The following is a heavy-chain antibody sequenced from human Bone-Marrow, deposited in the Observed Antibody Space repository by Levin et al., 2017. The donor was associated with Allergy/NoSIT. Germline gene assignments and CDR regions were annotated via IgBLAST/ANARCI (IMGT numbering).Heavy chain of an antibody. J-gene: IGHJ4*02. CDR1: GFTFGNAW. V-gene: IGHV3-15*01. Sequence: GGSLRLSCVASGFTFGNAWMNWVRQVPGKGLQWVGRIKGKTDGGTTDYAAPVKGRFTISRDDSKKTLYLQMNSLKTEDTAIYYCTTRSHWGQGTLVTVCS. CDR2: IKGKTDGGTT. CDR3: TTRSH.